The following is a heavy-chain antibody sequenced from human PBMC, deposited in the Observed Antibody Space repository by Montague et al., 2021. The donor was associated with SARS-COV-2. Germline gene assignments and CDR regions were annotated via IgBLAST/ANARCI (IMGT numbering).Heavy chain of an antibody. CDR3: ARGWAFDP. Sequence: SETLSLTCTRSGWWTAGPDWNWIRQYPSKRREWIGYFYYNGDTKYNPSLQSRVTISIDTSENQFSLRLNSVTAADTAVYFCARGWAFDPWGQGRLVTVSS. D-gene: IGHD6-19*01. V-gene: IGHV4-59*08. J-gene: IGHJ3*01. CDR2: FYYNGDT. CDR1: GWWTAGPD.